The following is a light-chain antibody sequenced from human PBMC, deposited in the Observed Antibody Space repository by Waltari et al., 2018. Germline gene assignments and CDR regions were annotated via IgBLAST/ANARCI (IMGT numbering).Light chain of an antibody. CDR2: GAS. Sequence: EIVMMQSPATLSVSPGERATISCRASQSVSSNLAWYQQKPGQAPRLLIYGASTRATGIPARFSGSGSGTEFTITISSMQSEDFAVYYCQQYNNWPLTFGGGTKVEIK. CDR3: QQYNNWPLT. CDR1: QSVSSN. J-gene: IGKJ4*01. V-gene: IGKV3-15*01.